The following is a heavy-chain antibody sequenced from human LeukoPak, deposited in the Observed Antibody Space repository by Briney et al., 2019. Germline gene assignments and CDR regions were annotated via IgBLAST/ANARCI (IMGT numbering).Heavy chain of an antibody. CDR1: GGSFSGYY. J-gene: IGHJ3*02. D-gene: IGHD3-22*01. CDR2: INHSGST. CDR3: ARVHIDKYYYDETTNFDI. V-gene: IGHV4-34*01. Sequence: SETLSLTCAVYGGSFSGYYWSWIRQPPGKGLEWIGEINHSGSTNYNPSLKSRVTIPVDTSKNQFSLRLSSLTAADTAVYYCARVHIDKYYYDETTNFDIWGQGTLVTVSS.